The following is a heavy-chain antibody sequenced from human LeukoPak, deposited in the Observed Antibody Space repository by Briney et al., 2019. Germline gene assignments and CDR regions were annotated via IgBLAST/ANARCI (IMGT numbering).Heavy chain of an antibody. D-gene: IGHD5-18*01. CDR3: AKDPRTAMVRGSDY. Sequence: GGSLRLSCAASGFTFSSYAMSWVRQAPGKGLEWVSAISSSGGSTYYADSVKGRFTISRDNSKNTLYLQMNSLRAEDTAVYYCAKDPRTAMVRGSDYWGQGTLVTVSS. CDR2: ISSSGGST. CDR1: GFTFSSYA. J-gene: IGHJ4*02. V-gene: IGHV3-23*01.